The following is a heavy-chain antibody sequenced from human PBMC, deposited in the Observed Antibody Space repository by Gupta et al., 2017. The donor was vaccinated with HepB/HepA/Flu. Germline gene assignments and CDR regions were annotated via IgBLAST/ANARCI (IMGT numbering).Heavy chain of an antibody. CDR1: GFTFSNAW. CDR2: IKSKTDGGTT. D-gene: IGHD1-7*01. V-gene: IGHV3-15*01. Sequence: EVQLVESGGGLVKPGGSLRLPCAASGFTFSNAWMSWVRQAPGKGLEWVGRIKSKTDGGTTDYAAPVKGRFTISRDDSKNTLYLQMNSLKTEDTAVYYCTTTNWNYADYYYGMDVWGQGTTVTVSS. CDR3: TTTNWNYADYYYGMDV. J-gene: IGHJ6*02.